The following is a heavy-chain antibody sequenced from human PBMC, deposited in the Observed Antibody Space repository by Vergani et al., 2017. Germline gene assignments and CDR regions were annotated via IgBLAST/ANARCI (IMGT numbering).Heavy chain of an antibody. Sequence: QVQLQQWGAGLLKPSETLSLTCAVYGGSFSGYYWSWIREPPGKGLEWIGEINHSGSNNYNPSLKSRVTISVDTSKNQFSLKLSSVTAADTAVSYCAYSRSYSYYNMDVWGKGTTVTVSS. CDR3: AYSRSYSYYNMDV. D-gene: IGHD3-10*01. CDR2: INHSGSN. J-gene: IGHJ6*03. CDR1: GGSFSGYY. V-gene: IGHV4-34*01.